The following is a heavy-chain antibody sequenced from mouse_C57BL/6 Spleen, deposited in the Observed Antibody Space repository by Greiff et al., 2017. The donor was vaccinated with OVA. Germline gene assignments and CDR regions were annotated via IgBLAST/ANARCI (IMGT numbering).Heavy chain of an antibody. Sequence: EVQLKESGGGLVKPGGSLKLSCAASGFTFSSYAMSWVRQTPEKRLEWVATISDGGSYTYYPDNVKGRFTISRDNAKNNLYLQMSHLKSEDTAMYYCARDDGYYLYYFDYWGQGTTLTVSS. CDR3: ARDDGYYLYYFDY. CDR1: GFTFSSYA. D-gene: IGHD2-3*01. J-gene: IGHJ2*01. V-gene: IGHV5-4*01. CDR2: ISDGGSYT.